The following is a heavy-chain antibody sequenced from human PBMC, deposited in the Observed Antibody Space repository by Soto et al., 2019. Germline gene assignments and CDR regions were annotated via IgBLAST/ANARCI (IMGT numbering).Heavy chain of an antibody. V-gene: IGHV4-59*01. CDR1: GGSISSYY. J-gene: IGHJ4*02. CDR2: IYYSGST. Sequence: ASETLSLTCTVSGGSISSYYWSWIRQPPGKGLEWIGYIYYSGSTNYNPSLKSRVTISVDTSKNQFSLKLSSVTAADTAVYYCARAYCSGGSCYNNDWGQGTLVTVSS. CDR3: ARAYCSGGSCYNND. D-gene: IGHD2-15*01.